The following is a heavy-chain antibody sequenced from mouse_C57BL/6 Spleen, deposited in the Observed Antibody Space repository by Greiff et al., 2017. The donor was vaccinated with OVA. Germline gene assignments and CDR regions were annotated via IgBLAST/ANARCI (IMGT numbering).Heavy chain of an antibody. CDR3: ARNPPYYGNYAMDY. J-gene: IGHJ4*01. V-gene: IGHV5-9*01. D-gene: IGHD1-2*01. CDR2: ISGGGGNT. Sequence: DVMLVESGGGLVKPGGSLKLSCAASGFTFSSYTMSWVRQTPEKRLEWVATISGGGGNTYYPDSVKGRFTISRDNAKNTLYLQMSSLRSEDTAVYYCARNPPYYGNYAMDYWGQGTSVTVSS. CDR1: GFTFSSYT.